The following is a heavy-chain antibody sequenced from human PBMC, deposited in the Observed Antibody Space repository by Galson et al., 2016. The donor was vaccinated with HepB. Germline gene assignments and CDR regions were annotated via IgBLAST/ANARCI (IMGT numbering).Heavy chain of an antibody. D-gene: IGHD6-13*01. Sequence: SLRLSCAASGFTFSSYAMTWVRQAPGKGLEWVSAISGSGTSLYYADSVKGRFTISRDNTENTLYVQQNNLRAEDTDVYYCAEVVAATVADYWCMGTLVTVSS. CDR3: AEVVAATVADY. CDR2: ISGSGTSL. J-gene: IGHJ4*02. CDR1: GFTFSSYA. V-gene: IGHV3-23*01.